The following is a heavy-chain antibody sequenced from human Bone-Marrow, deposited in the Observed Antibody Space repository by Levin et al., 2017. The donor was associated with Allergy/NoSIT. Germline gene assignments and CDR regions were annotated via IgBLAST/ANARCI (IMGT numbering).Heavy chain of an antibody. D-gene: IGHD3-3*01. V-gene: IGHV3-15*01. CDR1: GFTFTDVW. J-gene: IGHJ4*02. CDR3: TTDFSRGYSGS. CDR2: VKTAGGTT. Sequence: SGESLKISCEASGFTFTDVWMTWVRQAPGKGLEWVGRVKTAGGTTDYASPVKGRFIISRDDSKNTVFLQMNSLKTEDTAVYYCTTDFSRGYSGSWGQGTLVTVSS.